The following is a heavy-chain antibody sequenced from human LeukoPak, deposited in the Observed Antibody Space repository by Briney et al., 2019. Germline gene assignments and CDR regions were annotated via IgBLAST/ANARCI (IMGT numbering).Heavy chain of an antibody. J-gene: IGHJ4*02. D-gene: IGHD3-22*01. CDR1: GFTFSSYA. CDR3: AKAYPITMIVVVTFPFDY. Sequence: GGSLRLSCAASGFTFSSYAMSWVRQAPGKGLEWVSAISCSGASTYYADSVKGRFTISRDNSKNTLYLQMNSLRAEDTAVYYCAKAYPITMIVVVTFPFDYWGQGTLVTVSS. CDR2: ISCSGAST. V-gene: IGHV3-23*01.